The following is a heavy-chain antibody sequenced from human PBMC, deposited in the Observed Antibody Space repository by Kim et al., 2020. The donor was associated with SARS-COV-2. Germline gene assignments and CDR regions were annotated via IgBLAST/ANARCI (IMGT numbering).Heavy chain of an antibody. Sequence: SVKVSCKASGGTFSSYAISWVRQAPGQGLEWMGGIIPIFGTANYAQKFQGRVTITADESTSTAYMELSSLRSEDTAVYYCAKGTDKYSSGWPYQDYYGMDVWGQGTTVTVSS. J-gene: IGHJ6*02. CDR1: GGTFSSYA. D-gene: IGHD6-19*01. V-gene: IGHV1-69*13. CDR3: AKGTDKYSSGWPYQDYYGMDV. CDR2: IIPIFGTA.